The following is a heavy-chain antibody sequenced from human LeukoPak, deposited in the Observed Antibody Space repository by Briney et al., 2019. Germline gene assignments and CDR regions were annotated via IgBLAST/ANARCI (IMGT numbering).Heavy chain of an antibody. CDR3: ARVRGYYDSSGYYNY. Sequence: GGSLRLSCAASGFTFSDYYMSWIRQASGKGLEWVSYISSSGSTIYYADSVKGRFTISRDNAKNSLYLQMNSLRAEDTAVYYCARVRGYYDSSGYYNYWGQGTLVTVSS. D-gene: IGHD3-22*01. J-gene: IGHJ4*02. V-gene: IGHV3-11*01. CDR1: GFTFSDYY. CDR2: ISSSGSTI.